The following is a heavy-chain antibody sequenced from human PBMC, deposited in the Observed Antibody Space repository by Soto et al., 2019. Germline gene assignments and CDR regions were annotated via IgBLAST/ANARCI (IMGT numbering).Heavy chain of an antibody. J-gene: IGHJ4*02. Sequence: QVQVQQWGPGLLKPSETLSLTCAVSGGSLRGHYWSWIRQSPEKGLEWIGEINHSGFTNYKPTLKRRVTISRDASKNQFSLRLSSMTAADSAVYFCARAAVKLGATLFDSWGQGTLVTVSS. CDR1: GGSLRGHY. CDR3: ARAAVKLGATLFDS. D-gene: IGHD1-26*01. CDR2: INHSGFT. V-gene: IGHV4-34*01.